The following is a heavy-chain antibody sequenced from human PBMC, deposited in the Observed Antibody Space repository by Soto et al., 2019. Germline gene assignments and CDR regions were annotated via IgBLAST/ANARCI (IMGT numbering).Heavy chain of an antibody. D-gene: IGHD3-10*01. Sequence: GGSLRLSCAASGFTFSSYGRHWVRQAPGKGLEWVAVISYDGSNKYYADSVKGRFTISRDNSRNTLYLQMNSLRAEDTAVYYCARDPSYGSGSPHTDYWGQGTLVTVSS. J-gene: IGHJ4*02. CDR1: GFTFSSYG. CDR3: ARDPSYGSGSPHTDY. CDR2: ISYDGSNK. V-gene: IGHV3-30*03.